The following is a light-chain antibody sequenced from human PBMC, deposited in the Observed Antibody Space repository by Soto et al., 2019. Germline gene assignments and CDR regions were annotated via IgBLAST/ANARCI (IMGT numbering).Light chain of an antibody. Sequence: GDSVTITCRASQNIRNWLAWYQQKPGKAPSPLIYDCSSWKSGPPARFSGSGATTEFTLTISRQQHDDFATYCRQQYDTSSTFGRGTRLEIK. J-gene: IGKJ5*01. CDR1: QNIRNW. CDR3: QQYDTSST. V-gene: IGKV1-5*01. CDR2: DCS.